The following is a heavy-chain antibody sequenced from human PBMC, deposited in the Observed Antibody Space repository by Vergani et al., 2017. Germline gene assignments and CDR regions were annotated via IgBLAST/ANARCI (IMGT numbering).Heavy chain of an antibody. Sequence: QVQLQESGPGLVKPPQTLSLTCTVSGASINNDFYYWHWIRQPAGKGLEWIGRIHVSGITDYNASLQSGVSMSVDTSKNQFSLTLTSVTAADTAVYYCARDNKQLRPSAFDLWGQGTMVTVSS. V-gene: IGHV4-61*02. CDR2: IHVSGIT. CDR3: ARDNKQLRPSAFDL. CDR1: GASINNDFYY. J-gene: IGHJ3*01. D-gene: IGHD4-23*01.